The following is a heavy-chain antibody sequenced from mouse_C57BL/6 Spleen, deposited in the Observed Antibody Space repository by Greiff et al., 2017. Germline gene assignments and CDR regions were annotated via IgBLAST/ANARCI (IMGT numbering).Heavy chain of an antibody. Sequence: QVQLKESGAELVRPGTSVKVSCKASGYAFTNYLIEWVKQRPGQGLEWIGVINPGSGGTNYNEKFKGKATLTADKSSSTAYMQLSSLTSEDSAVYFCARDYYGSRPFAYWGQGTLVTVSA. D-gene: IGHD1-1*01. CDR3: ARDYYGSRPFAY. CDR1: GYAFTNYL. J-gene: IGHJ3*01. CDR2: INPGSGGT. V-gene: IGHV1-54*01.